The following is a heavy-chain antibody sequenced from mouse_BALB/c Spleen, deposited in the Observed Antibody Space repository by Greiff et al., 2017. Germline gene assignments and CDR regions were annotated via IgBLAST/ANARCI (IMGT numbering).Heavy chain of an antibody. V-gene: IGHV5-4*02. D-gene: IGHD1-1*01. CDR2: ISDGGSYT. CDR1: GFTFSDYY. CDR3: ARDRYYGSSYAMDY. J-gene: IGHJ4*01. Sequence: EVKLMESGGGLVKPGGSLKLSCAASGFTFSDYYMYWVRQTPEKRLEWVATISDGGSYTYYPDSVKGRFTISRDNAKNNLYLQMSSLKSEDTAMYYCARDRYYGSSYAMDYWGQGTSVTVSS.